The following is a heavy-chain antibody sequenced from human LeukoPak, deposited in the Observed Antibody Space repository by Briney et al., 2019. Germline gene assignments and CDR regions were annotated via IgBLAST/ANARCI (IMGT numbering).Heavy chain of an antibody. CDR2: INRSGST. CDR3: ARGPADYNKLKPGDRDGYNYKSKRTPFDY. J-gene: IGHJ4*02. Sequence: SETLSLTCAVYGGSLSGNYWSWIRHPPGKGLEWIGEINRSGSTKYNPSLKSRVTISVDTSKNQLSLRLSSVTAADTAVYYCARGPADYNKLKPGDRDGYNYKSKRTPFDYWGQGTLVTVSS. CDR1: GGSLSGNY. V-gene: IGHV4-34*01. D-gene: IGHD5-24*01.